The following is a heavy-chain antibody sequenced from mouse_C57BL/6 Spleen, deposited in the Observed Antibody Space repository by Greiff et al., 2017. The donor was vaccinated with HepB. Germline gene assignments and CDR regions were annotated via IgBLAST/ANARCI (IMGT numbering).Heavy chain of an antibody. Sequence: QVQLKESGAELARPGASVKMSCKASGYTFTSYTMHWVKQRPGQGLEWIGYINPSSGYTKYNQKFKDKATLTVDKSSSTAYMQLSSLTSEDSAVYYCARSDSYFDYWGQGTTLTVSS. V-gene: IGHV1-4*01. CDR2: INPSSGYT. CDR3: ARSDSYFDY. CDR1: GYTFTSYT. J-gene: IGHJ2*01.